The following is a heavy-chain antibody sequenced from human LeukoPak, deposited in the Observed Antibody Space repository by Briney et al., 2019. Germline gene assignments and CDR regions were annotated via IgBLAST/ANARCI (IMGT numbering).Heavy chain of an antibody. V-gene: IGHV1-69*01. J-gene: IGHJ3*02. CDR1: GGTFSTYA. CDR3: ARDPLGGVIAAFDI. D-gene: IGHD2-21*01. CDR2: IIPIFGTA. Sequence: SVKVSCKASGGTFSTYAISWVRQGPGQGLEWMGGIIPIFGTANYAQKFQGRVTIIADESTSTAYMELSSLRSEDTAVYYCARDPLGGVIAAFDIWGQGTMVTASS.